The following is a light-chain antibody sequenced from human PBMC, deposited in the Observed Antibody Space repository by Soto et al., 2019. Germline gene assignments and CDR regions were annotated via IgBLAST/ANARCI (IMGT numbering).Light chain of an antibody. CDR3: SSFAGSSTLVV. J-gene: IGLJ2*01. CDR2: EVS. CDR1: SSDVGGYNY. Sequence: QSALTQPASVSGSPGQSITISCTGTSSDVGGYNYVSWYQQHPGKAPKLMIYEVSNRPSGVSNRFSGSKSGTTASLTISGLQAEDEDDYYCSSFAGSSTLVVFGGGTKLTVL. V-gene: IGLV2-14*01.